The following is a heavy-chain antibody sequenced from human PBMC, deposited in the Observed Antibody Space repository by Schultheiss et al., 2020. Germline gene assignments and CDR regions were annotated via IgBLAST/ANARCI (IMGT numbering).Heavy chain of an antibody. Sequence: GGSLRLSCAASGFTFSSYEKNWVRQAPGKGLEWVSYMSSSSSTIYYADSVKGRFIISRDNSKNTLYLQMNSLRAEDTAVYYCARSGLVIKGTIEYWGQGTLVTVSS. CDR1: GFTFSSYE. CDR3: ARSGLVIKGTIEY. CDR2: MSSSSSTI. J-gene: IGHJ4*02. D-gene: IGHD3/OR15-3a*01. V-gene: IGHV3-48*03.